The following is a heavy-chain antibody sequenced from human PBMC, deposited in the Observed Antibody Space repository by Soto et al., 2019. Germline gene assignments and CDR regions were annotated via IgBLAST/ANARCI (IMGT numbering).Heavy chain of an antibody. CDR2: IFHSGNA. V-gene: IGHV4-59*01. CDR1: GGSMGNVY. CDR3: ARAHAPTLPFDY. Sequence: PSETLSLTCTVSGGSMGNVYWSWIRQPPGKRLEWIGFIFHSGNAKYNPSLKSRVTISIDTSKSQFSLSLDSVTAADTAVYFCARAHAPTLPFDYWGLGTLVTV. D-gene: IGHD2-15*01. J-gene: IGHJ4*01.